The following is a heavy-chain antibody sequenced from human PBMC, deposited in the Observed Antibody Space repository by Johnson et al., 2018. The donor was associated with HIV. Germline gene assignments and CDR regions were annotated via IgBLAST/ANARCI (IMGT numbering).Heavy chain of an antibody. CDR1: GFTFSDYY. CDR2: ISNSGSTI. CDR3: ARSKDCSGGSCPDAFDI. V-gene: IGHV3-11*04. J-gene: IGHJ3*02. D-gene: IGHD2-15*01. Sequence: VQLVESGGGLVKPGGSLRLSCVASGFTFSDYYMSWVRQAPGKGLEWVSSISNSGSTIYSADALQGRFTLSRDNAKNSLYVQMNSLRVEDTAVYYCARSKDCSGGSCPDAFDIWGQGTMVIVSS.